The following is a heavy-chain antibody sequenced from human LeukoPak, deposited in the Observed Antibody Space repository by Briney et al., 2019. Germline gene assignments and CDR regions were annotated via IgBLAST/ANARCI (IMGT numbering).Heavy chain of an antibody. CDR1: GFTFSAYW. J-gene: IGHJ4*02. D-gene: IGHD6-13*01. CDR3: ARVQSSSWDH. CDR2: IKQDGSEK. V-gene: IGHV3-7*04. Sequence: QPGRSLRLSCAASGFTFSAYWMSWVRQAPGKGLEWVANIKQDGSEKYYVDSVKGRFTISRDNAKTSLYLQLNSLRAEDTAVYYCARVQSSSWDHWGQGTLVTVSS.